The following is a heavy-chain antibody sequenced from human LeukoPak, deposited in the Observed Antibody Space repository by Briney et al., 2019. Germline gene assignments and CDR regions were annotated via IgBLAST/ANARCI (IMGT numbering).Heavy chain of an antibody. J-gene: IGHJ4*02. Sequence: GESLRISCKASGFDFPNYWIGWVHQTAGKGLEWMMIIHPGDSDTRYNPSFEGQVSISVDKSISTVYLQWGSLKASDTALYYCARNKYFGSGTLTYIGHWGQGTLVTVSS. CDR3: ARNKYFGSGTLTYIGH. D-gene: IGHD3-10*01. CDR2: IHPGDSDT. V-gene: IGHV5-51*07. CDR1: GFDFPNYW.